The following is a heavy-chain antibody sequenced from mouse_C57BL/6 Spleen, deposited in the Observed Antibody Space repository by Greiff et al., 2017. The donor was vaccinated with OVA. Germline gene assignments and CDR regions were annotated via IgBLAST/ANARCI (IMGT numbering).Heavy chain of an antibody. CDR2: ISDGGSYT. CDR1: GFTFSSYA. CDR3: AREGDGNSFAY. Sequence: EVQRVESGGGLVKPGGSLKLSCAASGFTFSSYAMSWVRQTPEKRLEWVATISDGGSYTYYPDNVKGRFTISRDNAKNNLYLQMSHLKSEDTAMYYCAREGDGNSFAYWGQGTLVTVSA. V-gene: IGHV5-4*01. J-gene: IGHJ3*01. D-gene: IGHD2-1*01.